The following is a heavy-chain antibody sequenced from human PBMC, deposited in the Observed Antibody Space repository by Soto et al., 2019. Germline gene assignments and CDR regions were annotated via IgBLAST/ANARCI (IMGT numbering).Heavy chain of an antibody. V-gene: IGHV2-5*01. CDR3: AYRRGGSSSGGNFDY. CDR2: IFWNGAK. Sequence: QIALKESGPTLVKPSQTLTLTCTFSGFSFSTTGAGVGWIRQPPGKALEWLALIFWNGAKRYSPSLRSRLTIIKDTSKNQVVLTMTNVDPVDTATYYCAYRRGGSSSGGNFDYWGQGTPVTVYS. J-gene: IGHJ4*02. CDR1: GFSFSTTGAG. D-gene: IGHD2-15*01.